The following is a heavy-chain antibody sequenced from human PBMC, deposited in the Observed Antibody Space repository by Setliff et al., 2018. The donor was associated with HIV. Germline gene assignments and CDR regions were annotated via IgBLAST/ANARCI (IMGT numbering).Heavy chain of an antibody. CDR2: IYYSGSV. CDR3: ARLRYSVFDY. V-gene: IGHV4-34*10. Sequence: SETLSLTCAVYGGSFNGYYWSWIRQPPGKALEWIGYIYYSGSVYYNPSLKSRVTMSVDTSKNQFSLKLSSVAAADTAVYYCARLRYSVFDYWGHGTLVTVSS. CDR1: GGSFNGYY. D-gene: IGHD3-9*01. J-gene: IGHJ4*01.